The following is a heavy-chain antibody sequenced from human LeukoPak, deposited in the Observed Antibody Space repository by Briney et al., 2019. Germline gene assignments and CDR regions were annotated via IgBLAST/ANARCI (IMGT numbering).Heavy chain of an antibody. V-gene: IGHV1-69*06. CDR3: ARGPMITFGGVTAFDY. CDR2: IIPIFGTA. D-gene: IGHD3-16*01. Sequence: SVKVSCKASGGTFSSYAISWVRQAPGQGLEWMGGIIPIFGTANYAQKFQGRVTITADKSTSTAYMELSSLRSEDTAVYYCARGPMITFGGVTAFDYWGQGTLVTVSS. CDR1: GGTFSSYA. J-gene: IGHJ4*02.